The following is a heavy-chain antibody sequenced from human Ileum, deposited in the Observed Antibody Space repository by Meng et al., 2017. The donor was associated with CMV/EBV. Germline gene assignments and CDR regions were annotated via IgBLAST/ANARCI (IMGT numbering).Heavy chain of an antibody. Sequence: LKESGPTAANPTQPLPLTCTFPGFSLTTNVESVGWIRQPPGKALEWLALIHGGGGKQYSPSLQSRLTATRDTSKNQVVLTMTNMDPVDTATYYCTYCSDYYASGTESYWGQGTLVTVSS. V-gene: IGHV2-5*02. J-gene: IGHJ4*02. CDR1: GFSLTTNVES. CDR2: IHGGGGK. CDR3: TYCSDYYASGTESY. D-gene: IGHD3-10*01.